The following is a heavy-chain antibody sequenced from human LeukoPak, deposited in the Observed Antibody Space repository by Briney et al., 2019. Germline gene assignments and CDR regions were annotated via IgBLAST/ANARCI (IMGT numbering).Heavy chain of an antibody. Sequence: SQTLSLTCSVSGGSIYGSGWHWSWLRQAPGKGLEWIGYIYHSGSTYYNPSLKSRVTISVDRSKNQFSLKLSSVTAADTAVYYCARLGMVPDYWGQRTLVTVSS. D-gene: IGHD3-10*01. V-gene: IGHV4-30-2*01. J-gene: IGHJ4*02. CDR3: ARLGMVPDY. CDR2: IYHSGST. CDR1: GGSIYGSGWH.